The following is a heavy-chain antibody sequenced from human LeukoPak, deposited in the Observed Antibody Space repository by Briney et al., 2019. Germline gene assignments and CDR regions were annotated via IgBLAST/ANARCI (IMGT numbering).Heavy chain of an antibody. D-gene: IGHD2-21*02. Sequence: SETLSLTCTVSGDSISGYYWSWIRQPPGKGLEWIGNVYYSGGTNYNPSLKSRLTISVDTSTNQFSLKLSSVTAADTAVYYCASSSYCGGDCYDFDYWGQGTLVTVSS. CDR1: GDSISGYY. J-gene: IGHJ4*02. CDR3: ASSSYCGGDCYDFDY. CDR2: VYYSGGT. V-gene: IGHV4-59*01.